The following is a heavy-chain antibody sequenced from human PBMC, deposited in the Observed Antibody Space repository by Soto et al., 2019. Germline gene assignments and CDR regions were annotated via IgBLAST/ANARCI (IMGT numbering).Heavy chain of an antibody. J-gene: IGHJ4*02. Sequence: EVQVLESGGGLVQPGGSLRLSCAASGFTFSRYGMNWVRQAPGKGLEWVSGVRSDGDTTYNADSVKGRFTVSRDNFKNTVDLQTINLRVEDTAVYYCAKGKGVGATPDGANCWGQGTLVTVSS. V-gene: IGHV3-23*01. D-gene: IGHD1-26*01. CDR1: GFTFSRYG. CDR2: VRSDGDTT. CDR3: AKGKGVGATPDGANC.